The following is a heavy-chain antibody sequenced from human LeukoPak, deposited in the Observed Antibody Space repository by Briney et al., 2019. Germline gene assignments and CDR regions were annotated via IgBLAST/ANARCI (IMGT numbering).Heavy chain of an antibody. Sequence: PSETLSLTCTVSGGSISSSYWSWIRQPPGKGLEWIGSTYYSGSTNYHPSLKSRVTISVDTSKNQFSLKLSSVTAADTAVYYCARDFVGVDWYCDLWGRGTLVTVSS. V-gene: IGHV4-59*01. D-gene: IGHD2-21*01. J-gene: IGHJ2*01. CDR1: GGSISSSY. CDR3: ARDFVGVDWYCDL. CDR2: TYYSGST.